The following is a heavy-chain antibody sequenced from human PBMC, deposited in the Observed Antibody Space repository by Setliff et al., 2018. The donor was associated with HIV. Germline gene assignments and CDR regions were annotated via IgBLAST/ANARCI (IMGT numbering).Heavy chain of an antibody. D-gene: IGHD3-16*01. Sequence: LRLSCAASGFTFNYHAMTWVRQAPGKGLEWVSGISGSGDSTSYAHSVKGRFTISRDNSRDTLYLEMNNLRAEDTALYYCAKDYTPTFWEYNWFDVWGQGTQVTVSS. J-gene: IGHJ5*02. CDR3: AKDYTPTFWEYNWFDV. CDR2: ISGSGDST. V-gene: IGHV3-23*01. CDR1: GFTFNYHA.